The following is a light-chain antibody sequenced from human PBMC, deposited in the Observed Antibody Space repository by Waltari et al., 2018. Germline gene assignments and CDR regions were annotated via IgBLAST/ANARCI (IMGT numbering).Light chain of an antibody. J-gene: IGKJ2*01. V-gene: IGKV2-30*02. CDR2: KVS. CDR3: MQATHWPYT. Sequence: DAVMPQSPLSLPVTLGQPASIPCRPSQSLVHRDGNIYVNWLQQRPGQSQRRLMYKVSNRDSGVPDRFSGSGSGTDFTLKISRVEAEDVGVYYCMQATHWPYTFGQGTKLEIK. CDR1: QSLVHRDGNIY.